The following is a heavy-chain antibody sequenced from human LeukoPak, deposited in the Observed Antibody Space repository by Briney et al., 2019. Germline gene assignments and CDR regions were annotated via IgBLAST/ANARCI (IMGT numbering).Heavy chain of an antibody. D-gene: IGHD3-22*01. CDR3: AKDSQYYYDSSGYYF. CDR1: GFTFSSYA. J-gene: IGHJ4*02. CDR2: ISGSGGST. Sequence: GGSLRLSCAASGFTFSSYAMSWVRQAPGKGLEWVSAISGSGGSTCYADSVKGRFTISRDNSKNTLYLQMNSLRAEDTAVYYCAKDSQYYYDSSGYYFWGQGTLVTVSS. V-gene: IGHV3-23*01.